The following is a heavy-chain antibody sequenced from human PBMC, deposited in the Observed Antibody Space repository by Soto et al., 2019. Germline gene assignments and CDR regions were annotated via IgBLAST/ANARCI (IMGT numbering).Heavy chain of an antibody. V-gene: IGHV3-30-3*01. CDR2: ISYDGINK. CDR1: GFSFSISP. Sequence: QVQLVESGGGVVQPGRSLRLSCAASGFSFSISPMHWVRQAPGKGPEWVALISYDGINKFYADSVKGRFTISRDKSKSSLYVQVDSLRPEDAAVYYCARDPKSSGGQHWAFNYFASWGQGTLVTVSS. CDR3: ARDPKSSGGQHWAFNYFAS. J-gene: IGHJ4*02. D-gene: IGHD7-27*01.